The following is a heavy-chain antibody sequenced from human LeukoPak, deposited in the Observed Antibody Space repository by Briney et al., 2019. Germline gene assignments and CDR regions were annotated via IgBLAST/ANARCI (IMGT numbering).Heavy chain of an antibody. J-gene: IGHJ4*02. D-gene: IGHD3-22*01. CDR1: GDSISSYY. CDR2: IYTSGST. Sequence: SETLSLICTVSGDSISSYYWSWIRQPAGKGLEWIGRIYTSGSTNYNPSLKSRVTMSVDTSKNQFSLKLSSVTAADTAVYYCASTTYYYDSSGYYFLDYWGQGTLVTVSS. CDR3: ASTTYYYDSSGYYFLDY. V-gene: IGHV4-4*07.